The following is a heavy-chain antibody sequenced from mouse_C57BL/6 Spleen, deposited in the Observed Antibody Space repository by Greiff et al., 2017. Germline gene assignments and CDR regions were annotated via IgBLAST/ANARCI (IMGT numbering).Heavy chain of an antibody. D-gene: IGHD3-2*02. CDR3: ARGLDSSGYGDYFDY. CDR1: GYAFSSYW. CDR2: IYPGDGDT. J-gene: IGHJ2*01. Sequence: VQLQQSGAELVKPGASVKISCKASGYAFSSYWMNWVKQRPGKGLEWIGQIYPGDGDTNYNGKFKGKATLTADKSSSTAYMQLSSLTSEDSAVYFCARGLDSSGYGDYFDYWGQGTTLTVSS. V-gene: IGHV1-80*01.